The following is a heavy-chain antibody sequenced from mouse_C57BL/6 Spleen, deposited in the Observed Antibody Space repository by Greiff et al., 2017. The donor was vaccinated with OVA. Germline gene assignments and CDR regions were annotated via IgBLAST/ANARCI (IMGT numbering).Heavy chain of an antibody. J-gene: IGHJ4*01. V-gene: IGHV5-17*01. CDR1: GFTFSDYG. CDR3: ARRSYYYAMDY. CDR2: ISSGSSPI. Sequence: EVMLVESGGGLVKPGGSLKLSCAASGFTFSDYGMHWVRQAPEKGLEWVAYISSGSSPIYYADTVKGRFTISRDNAKNTLFLQMTSLRSEDTAMYYCARRSYYYAMDYWGQGTSVTVSS.